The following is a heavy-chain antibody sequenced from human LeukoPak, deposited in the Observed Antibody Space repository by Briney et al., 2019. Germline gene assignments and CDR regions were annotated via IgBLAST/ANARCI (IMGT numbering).Heavy chain of an antibody. CDR2: IYSGGST. V-gene: IGHV3-53*01. J-gene: IGHJ4*02. CDR1: GFTVSSNY. D-gene: IGHD3-22*01. CDR3: ATSSAYYYFDFDY. Sequence: GGSPRISCAAPGFTVSSNYMSWVRQAPGKGLGWGSVIYSGGSTYYADSVKGRFTMSRDNAKNSLYLQMNSLRAEDTAVYYCATSSAYYYFDFDYWGQGTLVTVSS.